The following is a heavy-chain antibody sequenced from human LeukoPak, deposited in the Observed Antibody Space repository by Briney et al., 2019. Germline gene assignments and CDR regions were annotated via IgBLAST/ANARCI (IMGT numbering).Heavy chain of an antibody. Sequence: GESLKISCTASEYSFPNYWIGWVRQLPGKGLEWMGIIYPDDSDTRYSPSFQGQVTISADKSINTAYLQWSGLKASDSAMYYCVRRGSGTSRIDYWGQGTLVTVSS. CDR1: EYSFPNYW. J-gene: IGHJ4*02. D-gene: IGHD1-26*01. CDR2: IYPDDSDT. V-gene: IGHV5-51*01. CDR3: VRRGSGTSRIDY.